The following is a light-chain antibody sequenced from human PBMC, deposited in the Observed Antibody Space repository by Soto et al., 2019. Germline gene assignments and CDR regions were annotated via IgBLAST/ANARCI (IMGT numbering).Light chain of an antibody. CDR2: DAS. CDR3: QQYDDWPET. V-gene: IGKV3-15*01. J-gene: IGKJ1*01. CDR1: QSVSSN. Sequence: EKVMTQSPATLSVSPGERATLSCRASQSVSSNLAWYQQKPGQAPRLLIYDASTRATGIPARFSGSGSGTEFTLTISSLQSEDLAVYYCQQYDDWPETFGQETKVEIK.